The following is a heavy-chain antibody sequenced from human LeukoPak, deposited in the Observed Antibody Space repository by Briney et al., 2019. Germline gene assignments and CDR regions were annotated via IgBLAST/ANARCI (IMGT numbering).Heavy chain of an antibody. CDR3: AKPAMVTAIGDAFDI. D-gene: IGHD2-21*02. V-gene: IGHV3-23*01. Sequence: GGSLRLSCAASGFNFGNYGMNWVRQAPGKGLEWVSAISGSGGSTYYADSVKGRFTISRDNSKNTLYLQMNSLRAEDTAVYYCAKPAMVTAIGDAFDIWGQGTMVTVSS. CDR1: GFNFGNYG. CDR2: ISGSGGST. J-gene: IGHJ3*02.